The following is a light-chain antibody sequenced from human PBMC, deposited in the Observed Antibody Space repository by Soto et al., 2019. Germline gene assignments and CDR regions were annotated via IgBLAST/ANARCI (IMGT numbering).Light chain of an antibody. J-gene: IGKJ4*01. V-gene: IGKV1-9*01. CDR2: AAS. CDR3: QQLNSYPSL. Sequence: DIQLTQSPSFLSASVGDRVTITCRASQGISSYLAWYHQKPGKAPKLLIYAASTLQSGVPSRFSGSGSGTEFTLTISSLQPEDFATYYCQQLNSYPSLFGGGTKVEIK. CDR1: QGISSY.